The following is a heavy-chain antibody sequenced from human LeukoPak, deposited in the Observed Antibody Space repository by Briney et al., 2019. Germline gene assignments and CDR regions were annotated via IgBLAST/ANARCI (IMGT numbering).Heavy chain of an antibody. Sequence: SETLCLTCTVSGGSISSYYWSWIWQPPGKGLEWIGYIYYSGSTNYNPSLKSRVTISVDKSKNQFSLKLSSVTAADTAVYYCARDHVVVIGGGHFDYWGQGTLVTVSS. CDR2: IYYSGST. D-gene: IGHD2-21*01. CDR3: ARDHVVVIGGGHFDY. CDR1: GGSISSYY. J-gene: IGHJ4*02. V-gene: IGHV4-59*01.